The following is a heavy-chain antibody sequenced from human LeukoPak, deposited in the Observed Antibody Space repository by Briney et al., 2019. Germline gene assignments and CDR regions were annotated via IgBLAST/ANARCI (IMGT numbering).Heavy chain of an antibody. D-gene: IGHD5-24*01. CDR3: ARGPSARDGHNLDF. CDR2: LYFDGSHQ. J-gene: IGHJ4*02. Sequence: GGSLRLSCVATGFTFSSHGMHWVRQAPGKGLEWLSSLYFDGSHQNYADSVKGRFTISRDNSKNTLYLQMNRLRPEDSAVYYCARGPSARDGHNLDFWGQGTQVTASS. V-gene: IGHV3-30*12. CDR1: GFTFSSHG.